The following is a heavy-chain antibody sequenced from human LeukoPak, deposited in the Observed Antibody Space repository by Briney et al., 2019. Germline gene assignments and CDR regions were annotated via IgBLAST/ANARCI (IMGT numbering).Heavy chain of an antibody. CDR1: GFTFSSYG. J-gene: IGHJ4*02. CDR3: VKDRGNYYDSEGSDF. D-gene: IGHD3-22*01. V-gene: IGHV3-30*19. Sequence: GGSLRLSCAASGFTFSSYGMHWVRQVPGKGLEWVAIISYDGSNKYYADSVKGRFTISRDNSKNTLYLHMSSLRAEDTAVYYCVKDRGNYYDSEGSDFWGQGTLVAVSS. CDR2: ISYDGSNK.